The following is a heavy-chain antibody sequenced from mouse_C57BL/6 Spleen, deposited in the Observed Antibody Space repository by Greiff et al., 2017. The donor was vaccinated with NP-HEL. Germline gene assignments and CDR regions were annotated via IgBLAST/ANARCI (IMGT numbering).Heavy chain of an antibody. CDR3: ARGSYGKRGYFDY. J-gene: IGHJ2*01. CDR2: IDPSDSYT. Sequence: VQLQQPGAELVKPGASVKLSCKASGYTFTSYWMQWVKQRPGQGLEWIGEIDPSDSYTNYNQKFKGKATLTVDTSSSTAYMQLSSLTSEDSAVYYCARGSYGKRGYFDYWGQGTTLTGSS. V-gene: IGHV1-50*01. D-gene: IGHD2-1*01. CDR1: GYTFTSYW.